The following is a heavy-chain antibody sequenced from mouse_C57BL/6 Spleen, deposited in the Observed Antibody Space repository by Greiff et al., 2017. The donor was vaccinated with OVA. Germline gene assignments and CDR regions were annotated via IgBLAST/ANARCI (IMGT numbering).Heavy chain of an antibody. Sequence: VQLQQSGTELVKPGASVKLSCKASGYTFTSYWMHWVKQRPGQGLEWIGNINPSNGGTNYNEKFKSKATLTVDKSSSTAYMQLSSLTSEDSAVYYCARGDYYGSSSKGVYAMDYWGQGTSVTVSS. V-gene: IGHV1-53*01. CDR2: INPSNGGT. CDR3: ARGDYYGSSSKGVYAMDY. J-gene: IGHJ4*01. CDR1: GYTFTSYW. D-gene: IGHD1-1*01.